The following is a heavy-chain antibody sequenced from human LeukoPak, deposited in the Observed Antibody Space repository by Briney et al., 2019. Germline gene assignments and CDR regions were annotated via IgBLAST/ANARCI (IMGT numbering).Heavy chain of an antibody. J-gene: IGHJ4*02. D-gene: IGHD7-27*01. V-gene: IGHV4-61*08. CDR1: GGSISSGGYY. CDR3: AREWGPYKYYFDY. CDR2: IYYSGST. Sequence: SETLSLTCTVSGGSISSGGYYWSWIRQHPGKGLEWIGYIYYSGSTNYNPSLKSRVTISVDTSKNQFSLKLSSVTAADTAVYYCAREWGPYKYYFDYWGQGTLVTVSS.